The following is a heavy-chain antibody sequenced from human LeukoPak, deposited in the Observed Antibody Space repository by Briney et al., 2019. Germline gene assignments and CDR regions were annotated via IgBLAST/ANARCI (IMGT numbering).Heavy chain of an antibody. CDR3: ARDPHYDILTGYNYFDY. V-gene: IGHV1-18*01. CDR2: ISAYNGNT. J-gene: IGHJ4*02. D-gene: IGHD3-9*01. Sequence: VASVKVSCKASGCTFTSYGISWVRQAPGQGLEWMGWISAYNGNTNYAQKLQGRVTMTTDTSTSTAYMELRSLRSDDTAVYYCARDPHYDILTGYNYFDYWGQGTLVTVSS. CDR1: GCTFTSYG.